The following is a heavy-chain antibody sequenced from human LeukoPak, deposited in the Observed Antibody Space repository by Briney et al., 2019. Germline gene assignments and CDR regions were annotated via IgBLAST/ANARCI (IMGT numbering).Heavy chain of an antibody. Sequence: GGSLRLSCAASGFIFSNYAMSWVRQAPGKGLEWVSAISGSDDNTYYADSVKGRFTISRDNSKNTLYLQMNSLRAEDTALYHCAKGSFEPVDWGQGTLVTVSS. V-gene: IGHV3-23*01. CDR2: ISGSDDNT. CDR3: AKGSFEPVD. D-gene: IGHD1-26*01. CDR1: GFIFSNYA. J-gene: IGHJ4*02.